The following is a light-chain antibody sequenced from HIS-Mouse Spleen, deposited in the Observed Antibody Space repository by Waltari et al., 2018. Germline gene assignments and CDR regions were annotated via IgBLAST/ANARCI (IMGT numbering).Light chain of an antibody. CDR3: YSTDSSGNHRV. CDR1: ELPKKS. V-gene: IGLV3-10*01. J-gene: IGLJ2*01. Sequence: SYELTQPPSVSVSPRQTARITCSGHELPKKSAYWYQQKSGQAPVLVIYEDSKRPSGIPERFSGSSSGTMATLTISGAQVEDEADYYCYSTDSSGNHRVFGGGTKLTVL. CDR2: EDS.